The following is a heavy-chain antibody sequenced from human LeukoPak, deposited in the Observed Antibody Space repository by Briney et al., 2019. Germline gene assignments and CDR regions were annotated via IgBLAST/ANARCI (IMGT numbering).Heavy chain of an antibody. D-gene: IGHD2-21*01. Sequence: SQTLSLTCTLSGGSISSGGYYWSWIRQHPGEGLEWIGYIYYSGSPYYNPSLKSRVTISVDTSKNQFSLNLSSVTAADTAVYYCARVIVSDAFDIWGQGTMVTVSS. CDR1: GGSISSGGYY. CDR3: ARVIVSDAFDI. J-gene: IGHJ3*02. V-gene: IGHV4-31*03. CDR2: IYYSGSP.